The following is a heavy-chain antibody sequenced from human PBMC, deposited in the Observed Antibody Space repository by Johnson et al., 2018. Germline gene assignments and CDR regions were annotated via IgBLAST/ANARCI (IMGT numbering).Heavy chain of an antibody. Sequence: VQLVESGGGVVRPGGSLRLSCAASGFTFDDYGMSWVRQVPGKGLEWVSGINWNGGSTGYADSVKGRFTIARDNAKNSLYLQMNSLRAEDTALYYCARVLLTTVGGAFDIWGQGTMVTVSS. CDR2: INWNGGST. CDR1: GFTFDDYG. CDR3: ARVLLTTVGGAFDI. J-gene: IGHJ3*02. D-gene: IGHD4-17*01. V-gene: IGHV3-20*04.